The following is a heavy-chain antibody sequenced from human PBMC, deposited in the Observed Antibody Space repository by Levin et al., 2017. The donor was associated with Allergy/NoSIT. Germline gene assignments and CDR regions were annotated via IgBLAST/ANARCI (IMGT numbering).Heavy chain of an antibody. J-gene: IGHJ6*02. D-gene: IGHD2-2*02. CDR2: MNPNSGNT. CDR3: ARGGRGYCSSTSCYTLDGMDV. Sequence: ASVKVSCKASGYTFTSYDINWVRQATGQGLEWMGWMNPNSGNTGYAQKFQGRVTMTRNTSISTAYMELSSLRSEDTAVYYCARGGRGYCSSTSCYTLDGMDVLGQGTTVTVSS. V-gene: IGHV1-8*01. CDR1: GYTFTSYD.